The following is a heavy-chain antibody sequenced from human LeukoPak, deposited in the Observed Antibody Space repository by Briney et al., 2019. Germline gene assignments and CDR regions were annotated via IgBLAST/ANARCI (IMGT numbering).Heavy chain of an antibody. CDR3: TRASRWGSGEIDY. Sequence: GGSLRLSCTASGFTFGDYAMSWFRQAPGKGLEWVGFIRSKAYAGTTAYAASVKGRFTISRDDSKSIAYLQMNSLKTEDTAVYYCTRASRWGSGEIDYWGKGTLVTVSS. CDR2: IRSKAYAGTT. J-gene: IGHJ4*02. V-gene: IGHV3-49*03. D-gene: IGHD2-15*01. CDR1: GFTFGDYA.